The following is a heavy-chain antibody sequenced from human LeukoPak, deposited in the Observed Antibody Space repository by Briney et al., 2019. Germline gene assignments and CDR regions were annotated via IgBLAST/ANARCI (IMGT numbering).Heavy chain of an antibody. Sequence: AGGSLRLSCAASGLTFSGYDMHWVRQAPGKGLEWVAVISYDGSNKYYADSVKGRFTISRDNSKNTLYLQMNSLRAEDTAVYYCAKDQLRVPFDYWGQGTLVTVSS. D-gene: IGHD1-1*01. CDR2: ISYDGSNK. J-gene: IGHJ4*02. CDR3: AKDQLRVPFDY. CDR1: GLTFSGYD. V-gene: IGHV3-30*18.